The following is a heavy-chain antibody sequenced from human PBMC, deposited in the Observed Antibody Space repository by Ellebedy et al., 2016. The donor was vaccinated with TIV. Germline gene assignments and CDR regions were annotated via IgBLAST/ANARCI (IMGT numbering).Heavy chain of an antibody. V-gene: IGHV3-7*03. CDR2: IKQDGSEK. D-gene: IGHD4-17*01. CDR1: GFTFSSYA. CDR3: ARGLRGT. J-gene: IGHJ5*02. Sequence: GESLKISXAASGFTFSSYAMSWVRQAPGKGLEWVANIKQDGSEKYYVDSVKGRFTISRDNAKNSLYLQMNSLRAEDTAVYYCARGLRGTWGQGTLVTVSS.